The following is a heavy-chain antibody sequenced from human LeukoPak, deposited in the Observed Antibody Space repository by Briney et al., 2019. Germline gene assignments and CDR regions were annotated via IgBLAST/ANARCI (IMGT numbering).Heavy chain of an antibody. D-gene: IGHD3-3*01. CDR1: GGSFSGYY. V-gene: IGHV4-34*01. J-gene: IGHJ4*02. CDR3: AKSGYRRGPYYFDY. CDR2: INHSGST. Sequence: SETLSLTCAVYGGSFSGYYWSLIRQPPGKGLEWIGEINHSGSTNYNPSLKSRVTISVDTSKNQFSLKLSSVTAADTAVYYCAKSGYRRGPYYFDYWGQGTLVTVSS.